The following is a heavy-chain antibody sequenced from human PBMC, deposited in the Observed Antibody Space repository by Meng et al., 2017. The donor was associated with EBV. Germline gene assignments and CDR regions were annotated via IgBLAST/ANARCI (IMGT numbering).Heavy chain of an antibody. CDR3: AHSKYYSDSGGYWDYFDD. D-gene: IGHD3-10*01. CDR2: IYWDDAK. CDR1: GISLTTSGVG. V-gene: IGHV2-5*02. Sequence: QFPLKAPGPTLVQPTQTLLLTCTFSGISLTTSGVGVGWIRQPPGKALEWLAVIYWDDAKRYSPSLKNRLTVTKDTSKNQVVLTMTNMDPVDTATYFCAHSKYYSDSGGYWDYFDDWGQGTLVTVSS. J-gene: IGHJ4*02.